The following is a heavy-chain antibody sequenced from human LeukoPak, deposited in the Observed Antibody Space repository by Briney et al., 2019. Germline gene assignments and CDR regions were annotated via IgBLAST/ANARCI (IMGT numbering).Heavy chain of an antibody. Sequence: SETLSLTCTVSVVATRGYNWSCVRHPPGKGLWWIGRIYTSGGTNYSPSLKSRVTMSVDTSKNQFSLKLSSVTAADTAVYYCAREAGGDRQLHYWGQGTLVTVSS. D-gene: IGHD2-21*02. CDR2: IYTSGGT. V-gene: IGHV4-4*07. CDR3: AREAGGDRQLHY. J-gene: IGHJ4*02. CDR1: VVATRGYN.